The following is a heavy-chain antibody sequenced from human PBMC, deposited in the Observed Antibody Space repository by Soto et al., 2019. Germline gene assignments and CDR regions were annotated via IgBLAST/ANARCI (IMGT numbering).Heavy chain of an antibody. Sequence: ASVKVSCKASGGTFSSYAISWVRQAPGQGLEWMGGIIPIFGTANYAQKFQGRVTITADESTSTAYMELSSLRSEDTAVYYCARGAHVDTAMVHSFYYYYGMDVWGQGTTVTVS. J-gene: IGHJ6*02. CDR1: GGTFSSYA. CDR2: IIPIFGTA. V-gene: IGHV1-69*13. CDR3: ARGAHVDTAMVHSFYYYYGMDV. D-gene: IGHD5-18*01.